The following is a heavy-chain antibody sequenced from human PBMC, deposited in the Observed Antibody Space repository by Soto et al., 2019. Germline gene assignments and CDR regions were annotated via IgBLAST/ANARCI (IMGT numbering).Heavy chain of an antibody. D-gene: IGHD2-8*02. CDR2: INHSGST. CDR1: GGSFSGYY. J-gene: IGHJ4*02. V-gene: IGHV4-34*01. Sequence: QAQLQQWGAGLLKPSETLSLTCAVYGGSFSGYYWTWIRQPPGTGLEWIGEINHSGSTNYNPSLKSRVTISVDTSKNQFSLKLTSVTAADTAVYYCARDKLTGLFDYWGQGTLVTVSS. CDR3: ARDKLTGLFDY.